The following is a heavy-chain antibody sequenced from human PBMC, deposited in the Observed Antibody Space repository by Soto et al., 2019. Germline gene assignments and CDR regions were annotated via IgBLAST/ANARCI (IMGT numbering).Heavy chain of an antibody. J-gene: IGHJ6*02. CDR1: GASFSSISNHY. CDR3: TTQGFGILNGIVDV. D-gene: IGHD3-3*02. CDR2: ISYTGWT. Sequence: SETLSLTCTFSGASFSSISNHYCSWIRQAPGKGLEWIGYISYTGWTSYNPSLKSRLSISVDTSKNQVSLMLASVTAADTAVYYCTTQGFGILNGIVDVWGPGTTVT. V-gene: IGHV4-59*08.